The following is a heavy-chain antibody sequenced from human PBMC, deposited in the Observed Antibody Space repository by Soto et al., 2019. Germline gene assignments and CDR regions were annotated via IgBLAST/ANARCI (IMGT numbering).Heavy chain of an antibody. CDR3: AKVRGYSFDYLKYNAMAV. CDR1: GFTFSSHG. D-gene: IGHD5-18*01. CDR2: IRGSGHNT. V-gene: IGHV3-23*01. Sequence: GGSLRLSCAASGFTFSSHGMSCVRDAPGEGLEVVSGIRGSGHNTYYAVSVSGRFSITRDNTQNTTYPQMNDLRDDDTALYYFAKVRGYSFDYLKYNAMAVCGPASEATVCS. J-gene: IGHJ6*02.